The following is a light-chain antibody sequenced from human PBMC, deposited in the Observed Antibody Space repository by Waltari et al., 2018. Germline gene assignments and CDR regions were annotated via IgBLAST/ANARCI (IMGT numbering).Light chain of an antibody. CDR2: KAS. J-gene: IGKJ4*01. V-gene: IGKV1-5*03. CDR3: HQYNTLPLT. Sequence: TGQASESVKHNLACYQHQPGTAPKVLVHKASRLGSGVPSRFSGSGYGTEFTLTISSLEPDDFATYYCHQYNTLPLTFGGGTKLEIK. CDR1: ESVKHN.